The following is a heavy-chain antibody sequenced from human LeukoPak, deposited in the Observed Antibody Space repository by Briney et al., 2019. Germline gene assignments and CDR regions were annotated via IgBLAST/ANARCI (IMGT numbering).Heavy chain of an antibody. CDR3: ARVSGWFTNWFDP. CDR1: GGTFSSYA. CDR2: IIPIFGTA. J-gene: IGHJ5*02. V-gene: IGHV1-69*01. D-gene: IGHD6-19*01. Sequence: SVKVSCKASGGTFSSYAISWVRQAPGQGLEWMGGIIPIFGTANYAQKFQGRVTITADESTSTAYMELSSLRSEDTAVYYCARVSGWFTNWFDPWGQGTLVTVSS.